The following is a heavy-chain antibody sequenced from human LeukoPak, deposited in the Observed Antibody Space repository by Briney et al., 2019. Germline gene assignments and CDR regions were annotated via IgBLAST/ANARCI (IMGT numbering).Heavy chain of an antibody. CDR3: ARDYGANSGWFDP. CDR2: MSPNSGYT. D-gene: IGHD4-23*01. Sequence: ASVKVSCKASGYTFTSYDINWVRQATGQGLEWMGWMSPNSGYTGYAQKFQGRVTMTRDTSISTAYMELSSLRSEDTAVYYCARDYGANSGWFDPWGQRTLVTVSS. V-gene: IGHV1-8*01. J-gene: IGHJ5*02. CDR1: GYTFTSYD.